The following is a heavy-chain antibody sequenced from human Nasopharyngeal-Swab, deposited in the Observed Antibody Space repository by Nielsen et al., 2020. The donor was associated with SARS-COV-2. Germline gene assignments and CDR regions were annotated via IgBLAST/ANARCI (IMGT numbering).Heavy chain of an antibody. V-gene: IGHV4-39*01. CDR3: ARHDSSGWPTQTRYFDY. Sequence: SETLSLTCTVSGGSISSSSYYWGWIRQPPGKGLEWIGSIYYSGSTYYNPSLKSRVTISVDTSKYQFSLKLSSVTAADTAVYYCARHDSSGWPTQTRYFDYWGQGTLVTVSS. CDR1: GGSISSSSYY. J-gene: IGHJ4*02. CDR2: IYYSGST. D-gene: IGHD6-19*01.